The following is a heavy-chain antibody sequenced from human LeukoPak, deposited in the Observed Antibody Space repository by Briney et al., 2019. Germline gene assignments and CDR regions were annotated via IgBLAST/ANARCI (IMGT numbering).Heavy chain of an antibody. J-gene: IGHJ3*02. CDR2: LSGAGRNT. CDR3: AKWGYCSPSSCSAGAFHM. CDR1: GFTFDTYA. V-gene: IGHV3-23*01. D-gene: IGHD2-2*01. Sequence: GGSLRLSCAASGFTFDTYAMSWVRQAPGKGLQWVSALSGAGRNTYYADSVKGRFTISGDNSRNTLYLRMDRLRAEDTALYYCAKWGYCSPSSCSAGAFHMWGQGTMVIVSS.